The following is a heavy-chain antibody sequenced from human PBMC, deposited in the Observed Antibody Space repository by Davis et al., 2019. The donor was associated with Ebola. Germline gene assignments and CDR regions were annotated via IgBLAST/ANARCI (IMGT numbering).Heavy chain of an antibody. CDR3: ARISWALTNTFDY. CDR1: GGSINNYF. CDR2: IYYSGST. D-gene: IGHD2-8*01. J-gene: IGHJ4*02. V-gene: IGHV4-59*01. Sequence: MPSETLSLTCTVSGGSINNYFWSWIRQPPGKGLEWIGYIYYSGSTDYSPSLRGRATISLDTSKNQFSLKLGSVTAADTAVYYCARISWALTNTFDYWGQGTLVTVSS.